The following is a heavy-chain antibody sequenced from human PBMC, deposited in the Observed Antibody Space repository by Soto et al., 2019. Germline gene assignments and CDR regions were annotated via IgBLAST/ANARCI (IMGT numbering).Heavy chain of an antibody. D-gene: IGHD6-13*01. CDR3: ARIPDFLAAAGEFDP. V-gene: IGHV4-59*01. CDR2: IYYSGST. CDR1: GGSISSYY. Sequence: SETLSLTCTVSGGSISSYYWSWIRQPPGKGLEWIGYIYYSGSTNYNPSLKSRVTISVDTSKNQFSLKLSSVTAADTAVYYCARIPDFLAAAGEFDPWGQGTLVTVSS. J-gene: IGHJ5*02.